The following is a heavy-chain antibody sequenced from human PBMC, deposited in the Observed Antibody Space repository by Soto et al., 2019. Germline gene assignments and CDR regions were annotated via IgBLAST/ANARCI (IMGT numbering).Heavy chain of an antibody. V-gene: IGHV3-33*01. CDR2: IWYDGSNK. CDR1: GFTFSSYG. D-gene: IGHD2-15*01. CDR3: ERGVGDRPDP. J-gene: IGHJ5*02. Sequence: QVQLVESGGGVVQPGRSLRLSCAASGFTFSSYGMHWVRQAPGKGLEWVAVIWYDGSNKYYADSVKGRFTISRDNSKNTLYLQMNSLRAEDTAVYYCERGVGDRPDPWGQGTLVTVSS.